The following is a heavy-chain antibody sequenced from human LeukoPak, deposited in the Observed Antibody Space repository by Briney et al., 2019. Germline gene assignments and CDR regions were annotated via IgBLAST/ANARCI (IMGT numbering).Heavy chain of an antibody. CDR3: AREANSPTARYWYFDL. D-gene: IGHD2-21*01. CDR1: GGSFSSYY. V-gene: IGHV4-59*01. Sequence: SETLSLTCTVSGGSFSSYYWSWMRQSPGKGLEWIGYVYYSGSTNYNPALKSRVTISLDTSENQFSLKLSSVTAADTAVYYCAREANSPTARYWYFDLWGRGTQVTVSS. CDR2: VYYSGST. J-gene: IGHJ2*01.